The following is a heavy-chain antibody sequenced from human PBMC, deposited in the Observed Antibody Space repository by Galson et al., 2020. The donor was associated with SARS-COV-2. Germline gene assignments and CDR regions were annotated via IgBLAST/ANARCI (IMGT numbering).Heavy chain of an antibody. CDR2: ISAYNGNT. V-gene: IGHV1-18*01. D-gene: IGHD3-10*01. CDR3: ARGHPSRYGSGSYLGLD. J-gene: IGHJ4*02. Sequence: ASVKVSCKASGYTFTSYGISWVRQAPGQGLEWMGWISAYNGNTNYAQKLQGRVTMTKDTSTSTAYMELRSLRSHDTAVYYCARGHPSRYGSGSYLGLDWGQGTLVTVSS. CDR1: GYTFTSYG.